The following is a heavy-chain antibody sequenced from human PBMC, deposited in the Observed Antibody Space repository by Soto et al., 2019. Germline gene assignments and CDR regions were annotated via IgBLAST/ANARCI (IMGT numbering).Heavy chain of an antibody. CDR3: ARDIPERIAVAGKARWSLFPAFDY. CDR1: GGSISSYY. D-gene: IGHD6-19*01. J-gene: IGHJ4*02. Sequence: SETLSLTCTVSGGSISSYYWSWIRQPPGKGLEWIGYIYYSGSTNYNPSLKSRVTISVDTSKNQFSLKLSSVTAADTAVYYCARDIPERIAVAGKARWSLFPAFDYWGQGTLVTV. V-gene: IGHV4-59*01. CDR2: IYYSGST.